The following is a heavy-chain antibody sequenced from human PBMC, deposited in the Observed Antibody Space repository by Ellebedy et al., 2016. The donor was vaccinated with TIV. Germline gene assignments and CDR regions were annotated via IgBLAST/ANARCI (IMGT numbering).Heavy chain of an antibody. CDR2: ITTTSTTI. CDR3: ARGLLYSSGWLD. V-gene: IGHV3-48*01. J-gene: IGHJ4*02. D-gene: IGHD6-19*01. Sequence: GGSLRLSCAASGFAFSNYSMNWVRQAPGKGLDWVSYITTTSTTIYYADSVKGRFTISRDNSKNTLYLQMNSLRAEDTAVYYCARGLLYSSGWLDWGQGTLVTVSS. CDR1: GFAFSNYS.